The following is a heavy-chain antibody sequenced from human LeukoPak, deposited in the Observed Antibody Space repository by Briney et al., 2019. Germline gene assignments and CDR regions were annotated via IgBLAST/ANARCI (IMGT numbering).Heavy chain of an antibody. CDR3: ARWLAAVGTDGGHWFDP. D-gene: IGHD6-13*01. V-gene: IGHV1-18*01. CDR1: GYTFTSYH. J-gene: IGHJ5*02. CDR2: ISGYNGNT. Sequence: ASVKVSCKASGYTFTSYHITWVRQAPGQGLEWMGWISGYNGNTNYAQKFQGRVSMTTDTSTSTAYMELRSLRSDDTAVYYCARWLAAVGTDGGHWFDPWGQGTLVTVSS.